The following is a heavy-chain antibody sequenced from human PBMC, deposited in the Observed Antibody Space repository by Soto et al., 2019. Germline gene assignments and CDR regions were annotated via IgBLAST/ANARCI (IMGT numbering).Heavy chain of an antibody. V-gene: IGHV3-7*01. CDR3: AAGFPPDT. Sequence: EVQLVESGGVLVQPGGSLRVSCAASGFTFSTSWMNWVRQAPGKGLEWVANINGDGSGEYYGDSVRGRFTISRDNVKNSLFLKMTTLRAEATAFYYGAAGFPPDTGGQGTLVTVSS. CDR2: INGDGSGE. D-gene: IGHD5-18*01. CDR1: GFTFSTSW. J-gene: IGHJ4*02.